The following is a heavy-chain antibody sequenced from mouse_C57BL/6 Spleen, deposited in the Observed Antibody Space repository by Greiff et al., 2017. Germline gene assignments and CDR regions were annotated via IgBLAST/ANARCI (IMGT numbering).Heavy chain of an antibody. CDR3: ARGGGDEDYAMDY. Sequence: VQLQESGPGLVAPSQSLSITCTVSGFSLTSYGVHWVRQPPGKGLEWLVVIWSDGSTTYNSALKSRLSISKDNSKSQVFLKMNSLQTDDTAMYYCARGGGDEDYAMDYWGQGTSVTVSS. J-gene: IGHJ4*01. V-gene: IGHV2-6*03. CDR2: IWSDGST. CDR1: GFSLTSYG.